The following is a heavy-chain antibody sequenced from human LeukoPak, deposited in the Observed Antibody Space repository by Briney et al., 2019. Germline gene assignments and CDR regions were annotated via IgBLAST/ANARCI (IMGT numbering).Heavy chain of an antibody. Sequence: SETLSLTCTVSGGSFSSGGYYWSWIRQHPGKGLEWIGYIYYSGSTYYNPSLKSRVTISVDTSKNQFSLKLSSVTAADTAVYYCARLSTTPWWFDPWGQGTLVTVSS. CDR1: GGSFSSGGYY. J-gene: IGHJ5*02. CDR2: IYYSGST. V-gene: IGHV4-31*03. CDR3: ARLSTTPWWFDP. D-gene: IGHD4-11*01.